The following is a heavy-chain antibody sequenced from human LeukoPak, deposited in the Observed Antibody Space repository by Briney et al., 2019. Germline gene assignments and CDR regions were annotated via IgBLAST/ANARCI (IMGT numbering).Heavy chain of an antibody. J-gene: IGHJ5*02. D-gene: IGHD1-26*01. CDR3: AREEELMNWFDP. Sequence: AGGSLRLSCAASGFTFSSYSMHWVRQAPGKGLEWVSYISSSSSTKYYADSVKGRFTISRDNAKNSLYLQMNSLRAEDTAVYYCAREEELMNWFDPWGQGTLVTVSS. V-gene: IGHV3-48*01. CDR1: GFTFSSYS. CDR2: ISSSSSTK.